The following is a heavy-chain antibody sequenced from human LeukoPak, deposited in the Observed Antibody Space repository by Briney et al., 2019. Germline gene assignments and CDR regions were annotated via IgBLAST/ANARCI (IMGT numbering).Heavy chain of an antibody. D-gene: IGHD5-18*01. CDR3: ARVDTAMARHFDY. Sequence: PSETLSLTCTVSGGSISSGDYYWSWIRQPPGKGLEWIGYIYYSGSTYYNPSLKSRVTISVDTSKNQFSLKLSSVTAADTAVYYCARVDTAMARHFDYWGQGTLVTVSS. V-gene: IGHV4-30-4*01. J-gene: IGHJ4*02. CDR1: GGSISSGDYY. CDR2: IYYSGST.